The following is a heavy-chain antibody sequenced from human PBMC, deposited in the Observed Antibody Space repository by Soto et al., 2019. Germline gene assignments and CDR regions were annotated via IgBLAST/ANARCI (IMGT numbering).Heavy chain of an antibody. Sequence: PGGSLRLSCAASGFTFDDYAMHWVRQAPGKGLEWVSGISWNSGSIGYADSVKGRFTISRDNAKNSLYLQMNSLRAEDTALYYCAKDMDGSYNGFDPWGQGTLVTVSS. CDR3: AKDMDGSYNGFDP. D-gene: IGHD6-13*01. V-gene: IGHV3-9*01. J-gene: IGHJ5*02. CDR2: ISWNSGSI. CDR1: GFTFDDYA.